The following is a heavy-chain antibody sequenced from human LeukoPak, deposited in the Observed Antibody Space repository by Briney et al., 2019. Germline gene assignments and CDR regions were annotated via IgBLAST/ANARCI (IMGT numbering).Heavy chain of an antibody. D-gene: IGHD3-22*01. CDR2: INSDGSST. J-gene: IGHJ4*02. CDR3: ARDLERYYDSSGYHY. CDR1: GFTFSSYW. V-gene: IGHV3-74*01. Sequence: PGGSLRLSCAASGFTFSSYWMHWVRQAPGKGLVWVSRINSDGSSTSYADSVKGRFTISRDNTKNTLYLQMNSLRAEDTAVYYCARDLERYYDSSGYHYWGQGTLVTVSS.